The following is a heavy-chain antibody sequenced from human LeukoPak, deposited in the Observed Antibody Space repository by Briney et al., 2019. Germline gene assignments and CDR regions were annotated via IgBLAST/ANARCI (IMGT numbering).Heavy chain of an antibody. CDR2: IDARSGIT. CDR1: GFTFSSYS. Sequence: GGSLRLSCAASGFTFSSYSMNWVRQAPGKGPEWVSYIDARSGITYYADSVQGRFAISRDDARESVFLQMDGLRVDDTAVYYCARTYDFGRGPPGDAFDNWGPGTWVIVSS. D-gene: IGHD3-3*01. CDR3: ARTYDFGRGPPGDAFDN. J-gene: IGHJ3*02. V-gene: IGHV3-48*04.